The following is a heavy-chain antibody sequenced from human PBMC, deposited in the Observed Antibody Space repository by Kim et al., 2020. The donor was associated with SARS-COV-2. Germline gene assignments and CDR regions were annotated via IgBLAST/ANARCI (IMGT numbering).Heavy chain of an antibody. Sequence: GGSLRLSCEASGFTFSSYMMGWVRQVPGKGLEWVSGISDDGYSTYYADSAKGRFTISRDNSKNTVFLHMGSLRAEDTALYYCARRQHDVLTGSYTEALDMWGQGPMLTVSS. CDR2: ISDDGYST. J-gene: IGHJ3*02. CDR1: GFTFSSYM. CDR3: ARRQHDVLTGSYTEALDM. D-gene: IGHD3-9*01. V-gene: IGHV3-23*01.